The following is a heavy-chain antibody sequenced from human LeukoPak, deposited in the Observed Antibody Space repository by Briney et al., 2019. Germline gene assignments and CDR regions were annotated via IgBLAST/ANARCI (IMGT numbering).Heavy chain of an antibody. D-gene: IGHD3-22*01. J-gene: IGHJ4*02. CDR1: GYSFTSYW. CDR3: ASPLGRYDSSGTFKDY. Sequence: GESLKISCKGSGYSFTSYWIGWVRQMPGKGLEWMGNIYPGDSDTRYSPSVQGQVTISADKSISTAYLQWSSLKASDTATYYCASPLGRYDSSGTFKDYWGQGTLVTVSS. CDR2: IYPGDSDT. V-gene: IGHV5-51*01.